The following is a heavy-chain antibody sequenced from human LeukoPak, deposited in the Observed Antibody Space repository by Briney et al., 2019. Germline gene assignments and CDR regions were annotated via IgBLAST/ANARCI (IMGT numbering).Heavy chain of an antibody. J-gene: IGHJ3*02. Sequence: PGGSLRLSCAASGFTFSGSAMHWVRQASGKGLGWVGRIRSKANSYATAYAASVKGRFTISRDDSKNTAYLQMNSLKTEDTAVYYCAREKMANDAFDIWGQGTMVTVSS. V-gene: IGHV3-73*01. CDR1: GFTFSGSA. CDR2: IRSKANSYAT. D-gene: IGHD5-24*01. CDR3: AREKMANDAFDI.